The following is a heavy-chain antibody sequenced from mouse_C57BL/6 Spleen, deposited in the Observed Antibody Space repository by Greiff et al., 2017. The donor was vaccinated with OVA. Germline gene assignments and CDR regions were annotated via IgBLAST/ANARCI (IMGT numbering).Heavy chain of an antibody. J-gene: IGHJ2*01. CDR2: INPNYGTT. V-gene: IGHV1-39*01. CDR1: GYSFTDYN. D-gene: IGHD1-1*01. Sequence: EVKLLESGPELVKPGASVKISCKASGYSFTDYNMNWVKQSNGKSLEWIGVINPNYGTTSYNQKFKGKATLTVDQSSSTAYMQLNSLTSEDSAVYYCAREDYGSSYRDYWGQGTTLTVSS. CDR3: AREDYGSSYRDY.